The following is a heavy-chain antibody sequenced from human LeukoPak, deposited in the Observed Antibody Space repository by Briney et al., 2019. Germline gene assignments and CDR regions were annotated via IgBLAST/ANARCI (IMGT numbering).Heavy chain of an antibody. CDR3: ARREFTPAGPGNYHYYYLDV. D-gene: IGHD6-13*01. V-gene: IGHV1-2*02. CDR1: GYIFTGYY. CDR2: INPNSGGT. J-gene: IGHJ6*03. Sequence: ASVKVSCRASGYIFTGYYMHWVRQAPGQGLEWMGWINPNSGGTNFAQKFQGRVTMTRDTSISTAYMELDRLTSGDTAIYYCARREFTPAGPGNYHYYYLDVWGKGTMLTVSS.